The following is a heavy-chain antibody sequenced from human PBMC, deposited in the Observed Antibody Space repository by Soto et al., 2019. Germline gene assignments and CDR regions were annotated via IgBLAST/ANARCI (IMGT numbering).Heavy chain of an antibody. CDR2: INPNSGGT. V-gene: IGHV1-2*04. J-gene: IGHJ6*02. CDR3: ARDRLRFLEWLAPNPYYYYGMDV. D-gene: IGHD3-3*01. CDR1: GYTFTGYY. Sequence: ASVKVSCKASGYTFTGYYMHWVRQAPGQGFEWMGWINPNSGGTNYAQKFQGWVTMTRDTSISTAYMELSRLRSDDTAVYYCARDRLRFLEWLAPNPYYYYGMDVWGQGTTVTVSS.